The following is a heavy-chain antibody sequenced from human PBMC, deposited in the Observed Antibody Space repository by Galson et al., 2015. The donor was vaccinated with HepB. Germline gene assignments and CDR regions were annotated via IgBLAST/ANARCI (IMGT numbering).Heavy chain of an antibody. V-gene: IGHV3-11*01. D-gene: IGHD6-25*01. J-gene: IGHJ4*02. Sequence: SLKLSCAASGFTFSDYYMSWIRQAPGKGLEWVSYISSSGSTIYYADSVKGRFTISRDNAKNSLYLQMNSLRAEDTAVYYCARDPYSSELYFDYWGQGTLVTVSS. CDR2: ISSSGSTI. CDR3: ARDPYSSELYFDY. CDR1: GFTFSDYY.